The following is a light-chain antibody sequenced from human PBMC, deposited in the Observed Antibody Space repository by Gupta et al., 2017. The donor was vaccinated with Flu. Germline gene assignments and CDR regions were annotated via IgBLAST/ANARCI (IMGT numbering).Light chain of an antibody. J-gene: IGKJ2*01. CDR2: RAS. Sequence: EIVMTQSQANLSVSTGERATLCCRASQSIKTNLAWFQQKAGQPPRLLIFRASTRAAGTPAMFSGSGSGTEFTLTITILQSEDFAVFYCHQYNSWPPFTFGQGTKLEIK. V-gene: IGKV3-15*01. CDR3: HQYNSWPPFT. CDR1: QSIKTN.